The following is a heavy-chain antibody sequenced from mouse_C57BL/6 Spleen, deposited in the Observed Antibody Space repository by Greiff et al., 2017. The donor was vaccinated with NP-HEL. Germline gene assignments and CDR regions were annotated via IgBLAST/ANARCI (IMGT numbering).Heavy chain of an antibody. CDR1: GFTFSDYY. Sequence: EVMLVESGGGLVQPGGSLKLSCAASGFTFSDYYMYWVRQTPEKRLEWVAYISNGGGSNYYPDTVKGRFTISRDNAKNTLYLQMSRLKSEDTAMYYCARGGDYYGSSYVNWYFDVWGTGTTVTVSS. CDR2: ISNGGGSN. D-gene: IGHD1-1*01. CDR3: ARGGDYYGSSYVNWYFDV. J-gene: IGHJ1*03. V-gene: IGHV5-12*01.